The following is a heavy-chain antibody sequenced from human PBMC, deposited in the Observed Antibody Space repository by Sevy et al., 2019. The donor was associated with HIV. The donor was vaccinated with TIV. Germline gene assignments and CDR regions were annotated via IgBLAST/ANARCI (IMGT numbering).Heavy chain of an antibody. CDR2: FDPEDEEK. J-gene: IGHJ4*02. D-gene: IGHD3-22*01. V-gene: IGHV1-24*01. CDR3: ATTKDYYDSSGYPFDY. Sequence: ASVKVSCKVSGYTLTELSVHWVRQAPGKGLEWMATFDPEDEEKIYAQKFQGRVTMTEDTSTDTAYMGLSSLRSEDTAVYYCATTKDYYDSSGYPFDYWGQGTLVTVSS. CDR1: GYTLTELS.